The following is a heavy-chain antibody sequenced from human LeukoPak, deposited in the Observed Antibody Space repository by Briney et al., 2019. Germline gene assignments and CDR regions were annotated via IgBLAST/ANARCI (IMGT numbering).Heavy chain of an antibody. J-gene: IGHJ4*02. CDR3: AKDYRGFDY. CDR1: GFTFSSYG. D-gene: IGHD1-26*01. V-gene: IGHV3-30*18. Sequence: GGSLRLSCAASGFTFSSYGMHWVRQAPGKGLEWVAVISYDGSNKYYADSVKGRFTISRDNSKNTLYLQMNSLRAEDTAVYYCAKDYRGFDYWGQGTQVTVFS. CDR2: ISYDGSNK.